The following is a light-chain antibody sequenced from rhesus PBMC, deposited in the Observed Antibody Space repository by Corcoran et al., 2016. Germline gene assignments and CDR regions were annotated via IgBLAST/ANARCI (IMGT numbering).Light chain of an antibody. CDR3: KHYYSTPFT. CDR1: QGITND. V-gene: IGKV1S17*01. CDR2: EAS. J-gene: IGKJ3*01. Sequence: DIQMTQSPSSLSASVGDRVTITCRASQGITNDLAWYQQKPGETPKLLNYEASSLKSGIPSRFSGSGFGTDFTLTISSLQSEDFATYYCKHYYSTPFTFGPGTKLDIK.